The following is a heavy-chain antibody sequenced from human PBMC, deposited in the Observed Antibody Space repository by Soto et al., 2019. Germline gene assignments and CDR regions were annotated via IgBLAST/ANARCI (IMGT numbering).Heavy chain of an antibody. CDR1: GGSISSTSYY. CDR3: ARFPKDLTAYYLGFDL. D-gene: IGHD3-9*01. J-gene: IGHJ5*02. Sequence: SETLSLTCTISGGSISSTSYYWGWIRQPPGKGLEWIGNMYYSGSTYHNPSLKSRVTTSVDTSKNQFSLELTSVTAADTAVYYCARFPKDLTAYYLGFDLWGQGTLVTVSS. V-gene: IGHV4-39*01. CDR2: MYYSGST.